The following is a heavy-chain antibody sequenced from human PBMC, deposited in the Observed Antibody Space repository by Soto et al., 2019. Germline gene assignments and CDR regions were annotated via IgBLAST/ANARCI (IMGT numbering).Heavy chain of an antibody. D-gene: IGHD2-2*01. CDR3: ARDHLIVVVPAAAGFGY. Sequence: ESGGGLVKPGGSLRLSCAASGFTFSDYYMTWIRQAPGKGLEWVSYISSTGTTIYYADSVKGRFTISRDNAKNSLYLEMNSLRAEDTAVYYCARDHLIVVVPAAAGFGYWGQGTLVTVSS. V-gene: IGHV3-11*01. CDR2: ISSTGTTI. CDR1: GFTFSDYY. J-gene: IGHJ4*02.